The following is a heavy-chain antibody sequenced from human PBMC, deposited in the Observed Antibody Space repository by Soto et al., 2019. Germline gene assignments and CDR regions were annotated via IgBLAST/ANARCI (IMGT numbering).Heavy chain of an antibody. Sequence: GVLRLSCAASGFTFSSYAMSWVRQAPGKGLEWVSAISGSGGSTYYADSVKGRFTISRDNAKNSLYLQMNSLRAEDTALYYCAKESAVTSNFDYWGQGTLVTVSS. J-gene: IGHJ4*02. CDR1: GFTFSSYA. CDR3: AKESAVTSNFDY. V-gene: IGHV3-23*01. CDR2: ISGSGGST. D-gene: IGHD4-17*01.